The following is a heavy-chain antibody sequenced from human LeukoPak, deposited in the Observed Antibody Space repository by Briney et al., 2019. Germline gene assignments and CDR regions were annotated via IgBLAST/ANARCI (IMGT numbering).Heavy chain of an antibody. J-gene: IGHJ4*02. Sequence: GGSLRLSCTVSGFTFSSYWINWVRQAPGKGPEWVASINQDGSDHYYVDSVKGRFTISRDNAKDSLYLQMSSLRVEDTAVYYCVRGRPYWGQGTLVTVSS. V-gene: IGHV3-7*05. CDR3: VRGRPY. CDR1: GFTFSSYW. CDR2: INQDGSDH.